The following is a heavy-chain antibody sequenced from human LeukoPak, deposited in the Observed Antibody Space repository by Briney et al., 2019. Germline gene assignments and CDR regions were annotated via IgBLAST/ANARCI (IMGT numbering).Heavy chain of an antibody. CDR3: ARGHDYGGNSRYFQH. CDR1: GYTFSSYF. V-gene: IGHV1-46*01. Sequence: ASGKVSCKASGYTFSSYFMHWVRQAPGQGLEWMGIINPSGGNTNFAQQFQGRVTLTRDTSTSTVYMELSSLRSEDTAVYYCARGHDYGGNSRYFQHWGQGTLVTVSS. J-gene: IGHJ1*01. D-gene: IGHD4-23*01. CDR2: INPSGGNT.